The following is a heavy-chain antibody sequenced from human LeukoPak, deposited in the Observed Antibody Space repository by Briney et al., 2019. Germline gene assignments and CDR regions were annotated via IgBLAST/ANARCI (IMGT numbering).Heavy chain of an antibody. V-gene: IGHV1-2*02. D-gene: IGHD3-3*01. CDR3: ARLDFWSGYYAFDI. J-gene: IGHJ3*02. CDR2: INPNSGGT. Sequence: ASVKVSCKASGYTFTGYHMHWVRQAPGQGLEWMGWINPNSGGTNYAQKFQGRVTMTRDTSISTAYMELSRLRSDDTAVYYCARLDFWSGYYAFDIWGQGTMVTVSS. CDR1: GYTFTGYH.